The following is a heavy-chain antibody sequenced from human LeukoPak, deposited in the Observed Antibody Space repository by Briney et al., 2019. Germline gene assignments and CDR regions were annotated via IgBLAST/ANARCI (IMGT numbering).Heavy chain of an antibody. V-gene: IGHV4-30-4*01. Sequence: SQTLSLTCTVSGGSISNGDYYWSWIRQPPGKGLEWIGYIYYSGGTYYNPSLKSRITISVDTSKNQISLNLRSVTAADTAVYYCARQPLNCTSTSCYAFDIWGQGTMVTVSS. CDR2: IYYSGGT. D-gene: IGHD2-2*01. CDR3: ARQPLNCTSTSCYAFDI. CDR1: GGSISNGDYY. J-gene: IGHJ3*02.